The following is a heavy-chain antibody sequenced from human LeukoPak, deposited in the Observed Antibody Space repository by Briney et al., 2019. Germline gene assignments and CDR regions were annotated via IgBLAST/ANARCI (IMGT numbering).Heavy chain of an antibody. Sequence: SETLSLTCSVSGDSISRNYWSWMRQPPGKGLEWIGYIYYSGSTNYNPSLKSRVTMSVDTSKNQFSLNLSSVTAADTAVYYCARLLAGCPGGRCRAHFDYWGQGTLVTVSS. CDR2: IYYSGST. D-gene: IGHD2-15*01. CDR3: ARLLAGCPGGRCRAHFDY. J-gene: IGHJ4*02. CDR1: GDSISRNY. V-gene: IGHV4-59*01.